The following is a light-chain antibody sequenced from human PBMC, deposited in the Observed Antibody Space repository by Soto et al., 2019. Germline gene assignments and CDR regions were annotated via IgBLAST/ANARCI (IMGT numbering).Light chain of an antibody. V-gene: IGLV2-14*03. CDR1: RSDIGDYDY. CDR3: SSYTSSTTLYV. CDR2: DVT. Sequence: QSALTQPASVSGSPGQSITVSCTGTRSDIGDYDYVSWFQQHPGKAPKLIIYDVTNRPSGISSRFSGSKSGNTASLTISGLQAEDEADYYCSSYTSSTTLYVFGTGTKVTVL. J-gene: IGLJ1*01.